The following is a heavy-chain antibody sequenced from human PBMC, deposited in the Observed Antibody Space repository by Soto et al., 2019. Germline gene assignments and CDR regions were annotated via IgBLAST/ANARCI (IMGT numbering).Heavy chain of an antibody. CDR2: IYYSGST. CDR3: ARRYSSSWKYYYGMDV. V-gene: IGHV4-30-4*01. Sequence: SETLSLTCTVSGGSISSGDYYWSWIRQPPGKGLEWIGSIYYSGSTYYNPSLKSRVTISVDTSKNQFSLKLNSVTAADTAVYYCARRYSSSWKYYYGMDVCGKGTTRTLSS. CDR1: GGSISSGDYY. J-gene: IGHJ6*04. D-gene: IGHD6-13*01.